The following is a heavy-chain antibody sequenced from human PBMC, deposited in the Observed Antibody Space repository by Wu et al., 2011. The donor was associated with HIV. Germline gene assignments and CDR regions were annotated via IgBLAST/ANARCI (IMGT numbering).Heavy chain of an antibody. J-gene: IGHJ4*02. CDR2: ISAYNGNT. Sequence: QVQLGQSGAEVKKPGASVKVSCKASGYTFSDYYMYWVRQAPGQGLEWMGWISAYNGNTNYAQKLQGRVTMTTDTSTSTAYMELRSLRSDDTAVYYCARYNSREGIDYWGQGTLVTVSS. CDR3: ARYNSREGIDY. D-gene: IGHD6-13*01. V-gene: IGHV1-18*04. CDR1: GYTFSDYY.